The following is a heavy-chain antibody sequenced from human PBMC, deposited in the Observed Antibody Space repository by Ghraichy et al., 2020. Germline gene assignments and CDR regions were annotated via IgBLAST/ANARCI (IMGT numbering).Heavy chain of an antibody. V-gene: IGHV3-21*01. D-gene: IGHD1-26*01. CDR2: ISSSSSYI. CDR3: ARGVMEWELLGIDY. J-gene: IGHJ4*02. CDR1: GFTFSSYS. Sequence: GGSLRLSCAASGFTFSSYSMNWVRQAPGKGLEWVSSISSSSSYIYYADSVKGRFTISRDNAKNSLYLQMNSLRAEDTAVYYCARGVMEWELLGIDYWGQGTLVTVSS.